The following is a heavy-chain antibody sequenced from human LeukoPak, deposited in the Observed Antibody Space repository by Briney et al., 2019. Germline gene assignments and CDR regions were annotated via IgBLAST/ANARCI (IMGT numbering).Heavy chain of an antibody. CDR1: GGSISRSSYY. Sequence: SETLSLTCTVSGGSISRSSYYWGWIRQPPGKGLEWIGSIYYSGSTYYNPSLKSRVTISVDTSKNQFSLKQSSVTAADTAVYYCARQGSLAAPPDYWGQGTLATVSS. V-gene: IGHV4-39*01. D-gene: IGHD6-25*01. J-gene: IGHJ4*02. CDR3: ARQGSLAAPPDY. CDR2: IYYSGST.